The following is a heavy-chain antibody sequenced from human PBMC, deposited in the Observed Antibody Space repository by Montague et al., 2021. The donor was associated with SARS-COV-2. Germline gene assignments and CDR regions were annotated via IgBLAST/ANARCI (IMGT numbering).Heavy chain of an antibody. J-gene: IGHJ5*02. CDR1: GGSLDGRTCY. D-gene: IGHD3-22*01. V-gene: IGHV4-39*01. CDR2: IFYNGNT. Sequence: SETLSLTCGVYGGSLDGRTCYWGCLRQPTGKGLEGIGNIFYNGNTFYTPSLTSRLTISVDMSKYQFTLTLTSETAADAAVYYCEGLSTGYYYGWFHPWGQGALVTVPS. CDR3: EGLSTGYYYGWFHP.